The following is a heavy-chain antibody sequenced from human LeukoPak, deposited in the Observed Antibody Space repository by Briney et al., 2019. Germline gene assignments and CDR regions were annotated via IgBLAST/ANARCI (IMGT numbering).Heavy chain of an antibody. CDR3: ARIGYSSSSLDY. D-gene: IGHD6-13*01. J-gene: IGHJ4*02. V-gene: IGHV3-7*01. CDR2: INQDGSVK. Sequence: GGSLRLSCAASGFTFSRYWMTWVRQAPGKGLEWVANINQDGSVKYHVDSVKGRFTISRDNAKNLVYLQMDSLRAEDTAVYYCARIGYSSSSLDYWGQGTLVTVSS. CDR1: GFTFSRYW.